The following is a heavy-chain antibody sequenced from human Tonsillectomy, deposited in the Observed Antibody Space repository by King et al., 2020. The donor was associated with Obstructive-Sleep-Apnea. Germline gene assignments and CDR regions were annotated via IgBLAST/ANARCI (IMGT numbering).Heavy chain of an antibody. CDR1: GFTFRDYA. D-gene: IGHD3-10*01. CDR2: ILYVGGNQ. V-gene: IGHV3-30*04. Sequence: VQLVESGGGVVQPGRSLRLSCAASGFTFRDYAMHWVRQAPGKGLEWVARILYVGGNQIYAASVKGRFTISIDNSKNTLYLKMNTLRPEDTAVYYCTKEGSGSYYVYWGQGTLVTVSS. CDR3: TKEGSGSYYVY. J-gene: IGHJ4*02.